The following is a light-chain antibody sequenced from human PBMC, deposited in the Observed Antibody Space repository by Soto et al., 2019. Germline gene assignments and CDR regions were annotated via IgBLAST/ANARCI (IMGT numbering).Light chain of an antibody. Sequence: DIVMTQSPLSLPVTPGEPASISCRASQSLLHSNGYNFLDWYLQKPGQSPQLLIHLGSNRASGVPDRFSGSGSGTDFTLRISRVEAEDVGVYYCMQAIQTPPYTFGQGTK. CDR3: MQAIQTPPYT. V-gene: IGKV2-28*01. J-gene: IGKJ2*01. CDR2: LGS. CDR1: QSLLHSNGYNF.